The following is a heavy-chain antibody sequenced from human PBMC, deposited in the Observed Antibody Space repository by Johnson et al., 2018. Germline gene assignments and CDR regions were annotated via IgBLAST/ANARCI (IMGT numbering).Heavy chain of an antibody. CDR3: AKDWEGVAGTTYYYYGMDV. D-gene: IGHD6-19*01. CDR1: GFTFSSYG. V-gene: IGHV3-30*18. CDR2: ISYDGSNK. J-gene: IGHJ6*02. Sequence: QVQLGQGGGGVVQPGGSLGPSCAASGFTFSSYGMHWVRQAPGTGLEWVAVISYDGSNKHYADSVKGRFTMSRDNSKNPLYLQMNSLRAEDTAVYYCAKDWEGVAGTTYYYYGMDVWGQGTTVTVSS.